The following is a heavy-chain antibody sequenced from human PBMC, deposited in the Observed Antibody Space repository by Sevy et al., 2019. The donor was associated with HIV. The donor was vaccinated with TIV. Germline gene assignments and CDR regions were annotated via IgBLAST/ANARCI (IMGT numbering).Heavy chain of an antibody. CDR1: GYTVNAYF. D-gene: IGHD3-22*01. J-gene: IGHJ4*02. CDR2: INPNSGDT. V-gene: IGHV1-2*06. Sequence: ASVKVSCKASGYTVNAYFMHWVRQAPGQGLEWMGRINPNSGDTTYAQKFQGRVTMSRDTSISTAYMELHRLTSDDTAVYYCARAYYYDSSAYRFDDWGQGTLVTVSS. CDR3: ARAYYYDSSAYRFDD.